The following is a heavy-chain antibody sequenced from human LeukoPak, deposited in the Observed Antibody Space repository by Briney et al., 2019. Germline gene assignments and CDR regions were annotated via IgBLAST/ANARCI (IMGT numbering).Heavy chain of an antibody. CDR2: ISLRGLT. J-gene: IGHJ4*02. D-gene: IGHD1-26*01. CDR1: GGSISGTNW. V-gene: IGHV4-4*02. Sequence: SETLSLTCGVSGGSISGTNWWSWVRQPPGQGLEWIGEISLRGLTNYNPSLRSRLTMSLGESKNQVSLNLTSVTAADTAVYYCSRESGPFSPFGFWGQGTLVSVHS. CDR3: SRESGPFSPFGF.